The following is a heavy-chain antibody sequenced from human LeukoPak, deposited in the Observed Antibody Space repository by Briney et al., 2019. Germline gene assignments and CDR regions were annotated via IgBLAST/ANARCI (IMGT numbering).Heavy chain of an antibody. CDR2: IYSSGST. V-gene: IGHV4-61*02. J-gene: IGHJ4*02. CDR3: AREDDFGY. D-gene: IGHD3-3*01. Sequence: PSETLSLTCTVSGGSIISGSCYWNWIRLPAGKGLEWIGRIYSSGSTNYNPSLKSRVTMSVDTSKNQFSLKLSSVTAADTAVYYCAREDDFGYWGQGTLVTVSS. CDR1: GGSIISGSCY.